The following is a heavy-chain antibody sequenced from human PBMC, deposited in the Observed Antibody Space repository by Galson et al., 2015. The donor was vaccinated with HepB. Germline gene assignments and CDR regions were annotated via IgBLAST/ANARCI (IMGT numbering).Heavy chain of an antibody. J-gene: IGHJ3*02. Sequence: VSCKASGGTFSSYAISWVRQASGQGLEWMGRIIPILGIANYAQKFQGRVTITADKSTSTAYMELSSLRSEDTAVYYCARESSGLSADAFDIWGQGTMVTVSS. D-gene: IGHD6-19*01. CDR3: ARESSGLSADAFDI. CDR2: IIPILGIA. CDR1: GGTFSSYA. V-gene: IGHV1-69*04.